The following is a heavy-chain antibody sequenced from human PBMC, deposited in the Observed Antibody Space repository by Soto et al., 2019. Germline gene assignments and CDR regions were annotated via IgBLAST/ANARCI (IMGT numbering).Heavy chain of an antibody. Sequence: SQTLSLTCAISGDSVSSNSAAWNWIRQSPSRGLEWLGRTYYRSEWYNDYAVSVKSRITINTDTSKNQFSLQLNSVTPEDTAVYYCAREGPNKLAVAVLHYYYYGMDVWGQGTTVTVSS. D-gene: IGHD6-19*01. J-gene: IGHJ6*02. CDR2: TYYRSEWYN. CDR3: AREGPNKLAVAVLHYYYYGMDV. CDR1: GDSVSSNSAA. V-gene: IGHV6-1*01.